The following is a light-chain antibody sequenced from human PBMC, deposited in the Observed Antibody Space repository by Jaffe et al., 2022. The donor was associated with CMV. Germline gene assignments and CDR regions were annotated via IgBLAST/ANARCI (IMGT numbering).Light chain of an antibody. V-gene: IGKV3-15*01. CDR1: HSISNN. CDR3: QQYDTWPQT. J-gene: IGKJ1*01. Sequence: EIVMTQSPATLSVSPGERVTVSCRASHSISNNLAWYQQKPGQAPRLLIYGASARATAFPARFSGSGSGTEFTLTIDSLQSEDFAIYYCQQYDTWPQTFGQGTKVEI. CDR2: GAS.